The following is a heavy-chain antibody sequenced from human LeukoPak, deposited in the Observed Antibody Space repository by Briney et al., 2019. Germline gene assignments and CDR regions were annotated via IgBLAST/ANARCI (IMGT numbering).Heavy chain of an antibody. CDR3: ARGGGPTVDY. CDR1: GFTFNSYW. CDR2: INSDGSST. D-gene: IGHD3-16*01. Sequence: GALRLSFSASGFTFNSYWMYWVRQAPGKGLVWVSRINSDGSSTTYADSVKGRFTISRDNAKNTLYLQMNSLRAEDTAVYYCARGGGPTVDYWGQGTLVTVSS. V-gene: IGHV3-74*01. J-gene: IGHJ4*02.